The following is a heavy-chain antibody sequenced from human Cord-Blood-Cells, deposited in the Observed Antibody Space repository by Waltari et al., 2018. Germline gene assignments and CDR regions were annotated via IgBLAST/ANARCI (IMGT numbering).Heavy chain of an antibody. D-gene: IGHD5-18*01. Sequence: QVQLVQSGAEVKKPGASVTVPCTASGTTLIRYYHPWVLQAPGQGLEWMGWINPNSGGTNYAQKFQGRVTMTRDTSISTAYMELSRLRSDDTAVYYCARDGWVDTAIPWGQGTLVTVSS. V-gene: IGHV1-2*02. CDR1: GTTLIRYY. CDR3: ARDGWVDTAIP. CDR2: INPNSGGT. J-gene: IGHJ5*02.